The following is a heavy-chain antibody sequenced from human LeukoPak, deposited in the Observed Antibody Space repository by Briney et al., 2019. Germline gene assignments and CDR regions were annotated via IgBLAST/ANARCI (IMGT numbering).Heavy chain of an antibody. Sequence: GGSLRLSCATSDFTVSSYFMSWVRQAPGKGLEWVSVIHSGGSTLYADSVKGRFTISRHNSKNTLYLQVNSLRPEDTAVYFCARGGSSGNDYSSFDIWGQGTMVTVSS. V-gene: IGHV3-53*04. D-gene: IGHD5-12*01. CDR1: DFTVSSYF. J-gene: IGHJ3*02. CDR3: ARGGSSGNDYSSFDI. CDR2: IHSGGST.